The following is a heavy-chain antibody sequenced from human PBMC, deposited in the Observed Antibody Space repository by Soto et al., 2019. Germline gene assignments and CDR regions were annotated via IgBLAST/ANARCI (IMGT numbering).Heavy chain of an antibody. CDR3: AKERLGRGIDY. J-gene: IGHJ4*02. CDR2: VNNGGGGT. V-gene: IGHV3-23*01. CDR1: GFTFSNYA. Sequence: EVLLLDSGGGLVQPGGSLRLSCAASGFTFSNYAMTWVRQVPGKGPEWISNVNNGGGGTYYADSVKGRFTISRDNSKNKLYLQVSILRAEDTPVYYCAKERLGRGIDYWGQGILVTFSS. D-gene: IGHD3-10*01.